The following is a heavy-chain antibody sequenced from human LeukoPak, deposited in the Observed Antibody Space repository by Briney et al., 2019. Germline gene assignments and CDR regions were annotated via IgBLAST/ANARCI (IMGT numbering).Heavy chain of an antibody. CDR1: GFTFDNYD. CDR2: VDSAGAP. J-gene: IGHJ2*01. V-gene: IGHV3-13*05. CDR3: VKEALTVAGNWHFDL. Sequence: GGSLRLSCAASGFTFDNYDMHWVRHVIGKGLEWVSAVDSAGAPYYAGSVKGRFTISRENAKKSLYLQMDSLGAGDTAVYYCVKEALTVAGNWHFDLWGRGALVTVSS. D-gene: IGHD6-19*01.